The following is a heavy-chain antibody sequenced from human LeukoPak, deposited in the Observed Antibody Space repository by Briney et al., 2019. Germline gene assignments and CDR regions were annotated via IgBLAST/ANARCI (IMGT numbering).Heavy chain of an antibody. CDR1: GFSLSTSGVG. J-gene: IGHJ3*01. Sequence: SGPTLVNPTQTLTLTCAFSGFSLSTSGVGVGWIRQPPGKALEWLALIYWNDDKRYSPSLKSRLTITKDTSKNQVVLTMTNMDPVDTATYYCAHRRQGWSSNAFDFWGQGTMVTVSS. V-gene: IGHV2-5*01. D-gene: IGHD6-19*01. CDR3: AHRRQGWSSNAFDF. CDR2: IYWNDDK.